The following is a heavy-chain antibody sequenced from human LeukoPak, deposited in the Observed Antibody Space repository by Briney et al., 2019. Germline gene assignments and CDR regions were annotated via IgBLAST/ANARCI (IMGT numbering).Heavy chain of an antibody. CDR1: GFTYRRYS. CDR3: TKYSGRIDY. Sequence: GGSLRLSCVASGFTYRRYSMNWFRQAPGKGLEWVAFIRGKAYGGTTEYAASVKGRFIISRDDSKSIAYLQMNSLKTEDTAVYYCTKYSGRIDYWGQGTLVTVSS. D-gene: IGHD5-18*01. CDR2: IRGKAYGGTT. V-gene: IGHV3-49*03. J-gene: IGHJ4*02.